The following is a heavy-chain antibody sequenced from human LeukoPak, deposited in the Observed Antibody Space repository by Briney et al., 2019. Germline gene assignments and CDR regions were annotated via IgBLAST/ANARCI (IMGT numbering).Heavy chain of an antibody. J-gene: IGHJ4*02. Sequence: QPGGSLRLSCAASGFTFSSYSMSWVRQAPGKGLEWVSYISSSSSTIYYADSVKGRFTISRDNAKNSLYLQMNSLRDEDTAVYYCARDTRWSQTNKVYFDYWGQGTLVTVSP. CDR3: ARDTRWSQTNKVYFDY. D-gene: IGHD1-26*01. V-gene: IGHV3-48*02. CDR1: GFTFSSYS. CDR2: ISSSSSTI.